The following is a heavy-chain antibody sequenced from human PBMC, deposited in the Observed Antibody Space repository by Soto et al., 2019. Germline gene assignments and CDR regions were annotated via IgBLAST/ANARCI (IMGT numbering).Heavy chain of an antibody. J-gene: IGHJ5*02. CDR3: AAFGPGPMGFDP. Sequence: SVKVSCKASGFTFSSSAVQWVRQARGQRLEWIGKIVVGSGNTNYAQKFQERVPITRDMSTSTAYMELSSLRPEDTAFYYWAAFGPGPMGFDPWGQGTLVTVSS. V-gene: IGHV1-58*01. CDR2: IVVGSGNT. CDR1: GFTFSSSA. D-gene: IGHD3-16*01.